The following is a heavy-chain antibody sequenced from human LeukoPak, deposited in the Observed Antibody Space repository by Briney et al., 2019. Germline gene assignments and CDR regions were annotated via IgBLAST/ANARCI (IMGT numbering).Heavy chain of an antibody. Sequence: ASVKVSCKASGYTFTSYDINWVRQATGQGLEWMGWMNPNSGNTGYAQKFQGRVTITRNTSISTAYMELSSLRSEDTAVYYCARGSRDIVLMVYAIARRDYYYYYMDVWGKGTTVTVSS. CDR2: MNPNSGNT. CDR3: ARGSRDIVLMVYAIARRDYYYYYMDV. CDR1: GYTFTSYD. V-gene: IGHV1-8*03. D-gene: IGHD2-8*01. J-gene: IGHJ6*03.